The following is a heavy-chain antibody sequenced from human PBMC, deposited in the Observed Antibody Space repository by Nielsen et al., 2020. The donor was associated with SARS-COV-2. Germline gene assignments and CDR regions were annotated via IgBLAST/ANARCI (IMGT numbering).Heavy chain of an antibody. Sequence: GSLRLSCSVSAYSISSGYYWGWIRQPPGKGLEWLGSFYHSGSTYYNPSLKSRVTISVDTSKNQFSLKLSSVTAADTAMYYCARGRRFEDYYDSSGYQPFDYWGQGTLVTVSS. V-gene: IGHV4-38-2*02. CDR2: FYHSGST. CDR3: ARGRRFEDYYDSSGYQPFDY. J-gene: IGHJ4*02. D-gene: IGHD3-22*01. CDR1: AYSISSGYY.